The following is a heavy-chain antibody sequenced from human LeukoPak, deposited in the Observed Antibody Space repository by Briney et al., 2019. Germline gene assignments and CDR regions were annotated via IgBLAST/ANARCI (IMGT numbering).Heavy chain of an antibody. V-gene: IGHV3-23*01. CDR2: ITGYVLST. Sequence: GGSLRLSCAPFGVTFSSYGMSWVRQAPGQGLEWVSRITGYVLSTYYADSVKGRFTISRDNSKNTLYLQMNSLRAEDTAVYYCAKRNGDLNYFHYMDVWGKGTTVTVSS. CDR1: GVTFSSYG. D-gene: IGHD3-10*01. J-gene: IGHJ6*03. CDR3: AKRNGDLNYFHYMDV.